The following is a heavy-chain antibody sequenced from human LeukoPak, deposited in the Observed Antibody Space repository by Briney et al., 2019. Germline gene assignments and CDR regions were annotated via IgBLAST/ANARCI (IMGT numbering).Heavy chain of an antibody. CDR2: ISSSGSTI. CDR3: ASGYDSSGYVFDY. CDR1: GFTFSNYE. Sequence: GGSLRLSCAASGFTFSNYEMSWVRQAPGKGLEWVSYISSSGSTIYYADSVKGRFTISRDNAKNSLYLQMNSLRAEDTAVYYCASGYDSSGYVFDYWGQGTLVTVSS. D-gene: IGHD3-22*01. J-gene: IGHJ4*02. V-gene: IGHV3-48*03.